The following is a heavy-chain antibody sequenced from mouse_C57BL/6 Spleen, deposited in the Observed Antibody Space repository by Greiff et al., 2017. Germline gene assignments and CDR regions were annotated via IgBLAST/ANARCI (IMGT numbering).Heavy chain of an antibody. CDR2: IDPSDSYT. J-gene: IGHJ1*03. CDR1: GYTFTSYW. Sequence: VQLQQPGAELVMPGASVKLSCKASGYTFTSYWMHWVKQRPGQGLEWIGEIDPSDSYTNYNQKFKGKSTLTVDKSSSTAYMQLSSLTSEDSAVYYCARRDYGNYRGYFDVWGTGTTVTVSS. CDR3: ARRDYGNYRGYFDV. D-gene: IGHD2-1*01. V-gene: IGHV1-69*01.